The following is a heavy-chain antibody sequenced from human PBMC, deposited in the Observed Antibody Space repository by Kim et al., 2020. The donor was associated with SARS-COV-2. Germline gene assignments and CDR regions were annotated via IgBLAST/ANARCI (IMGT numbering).Heavy chain of an antibody. CDR1: GGSLSGFY. V-gene: IGHV4-34*01. CDR2: INPRGST. D-gene: IGHD4-17*01. Sequence: SETLSLTCAINGGSLSGFYWSWIRQPPGKGLEWIGEINPRGSTNQNPSLKSRLTISVDASKNQFSLKLTSMTAADTGVYFCARVDYGATVPLLDFWGQGT. CDR3: ARVDYGATVPLLDF. J-gene: IGHJ4*02.